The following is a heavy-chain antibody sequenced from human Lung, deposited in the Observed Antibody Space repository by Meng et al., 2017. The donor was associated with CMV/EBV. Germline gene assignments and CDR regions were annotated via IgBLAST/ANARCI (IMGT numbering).Heavy chain of an antibody. CDR1: GVTFRNYY. J-gene: IGHJ4*02. Sequence: GGSLRLXXAVTGVTFRNYYMHWVRQAPGKGLVWVSRINSDGSSTHYADSVKGRFSISRDNAKNTLHLQVNSLRAEDTAVYYCASSEYSNRCDFWGRGTVVTVSS. V-gene: IGHV3-74*01. CDR2: INSDGSST. D-gene: IGHD4-11*01. CDR3: ASSEYSNRCDF.